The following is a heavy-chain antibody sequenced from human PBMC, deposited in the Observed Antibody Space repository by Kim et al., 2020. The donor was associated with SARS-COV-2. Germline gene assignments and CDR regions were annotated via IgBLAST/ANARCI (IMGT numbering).Heavy chain of an antibody. Sequence: SETLSLTCAVYVGSFSGFYWSLIRQPPGMWLEWIREISHSGRTNYNPSRKSRVTISVDTTKNQFSLKLTSVTAADTAVYYCARRLSNTSGSGSHYCDLWGQGTPVTVSS. CDR2: ISHSGRT. J-gene: IGHJ4*02. D-gene: IGHD3-10*01. CDR1: VGSFSGFY. CDR3: ARRLSNTSGSGSHYCDL. V-gene: IGHV4-34*01.